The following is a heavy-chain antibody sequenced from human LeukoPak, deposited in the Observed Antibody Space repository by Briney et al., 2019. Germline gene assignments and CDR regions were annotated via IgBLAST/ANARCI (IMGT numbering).Heavy chain of an antibody. J-gene: IGHJ4*02. V-gene: IGHV3-48*01. D-gene: IGHD3-22*01. CDR3: AKTLLDSSGYYYAGSDY. CDR2: ITKNSNDI. CDR1: GFTFSNYA. Sequence: GGSLRLSCAASGFTFSNYAMNWVRQAPGKGLEWVSYITKNSNDIYYADSVKGRFTISRDNAKNSLYLQMNNLRAEDTAVYYCAKTLLDSSGYYYAGSDYWGQGILVTVST.